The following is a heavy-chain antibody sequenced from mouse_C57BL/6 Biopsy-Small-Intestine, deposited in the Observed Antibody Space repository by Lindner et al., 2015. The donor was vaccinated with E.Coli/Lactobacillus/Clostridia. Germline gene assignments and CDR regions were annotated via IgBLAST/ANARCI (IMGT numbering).Heavy chain of an antibody. CDR1: GYTFTDYN. CDR2: INPNNGGT. CDR3: ARRGIYYGNYPFDY. J-gene: IGHJ2*01. D-gene: IGHD2-1*01. V-gene: IGHV1-22*01. Sequence: VQLQESGPELVKPGASVKMPCKASGYTFTDYNMHWVKQSHGKSLEWIGYINPNNGGTSYNQKFKGKATLTVNKSSSTAYMELRSLTSEDSAVYYCARRGIYYGNYPFDYWGQGTTLTVSS.